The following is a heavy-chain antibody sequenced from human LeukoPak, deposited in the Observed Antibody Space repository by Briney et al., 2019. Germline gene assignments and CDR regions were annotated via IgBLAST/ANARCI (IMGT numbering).Heavy chain of an antibody. J-gene: IGHJ4*02. Sequence: GRSLRLSCAASGFTFTGHAMHWVRQAPGEGLEWVAVISYDGRNKYYADSVKGRFTVSRDNSKNTLYLQMNSLRAEDTTVYYCARDLAEVAYCSGGTCPFDNWGQGTLVTVSS. CDR2: ISYDGRNK. V-gene: IGHV3-30-3*01. D-gene: IGHD2-15*01. CDR3: ARDLAEVAYCSGGTCPFDN. CDR1: GFTFTGHA.